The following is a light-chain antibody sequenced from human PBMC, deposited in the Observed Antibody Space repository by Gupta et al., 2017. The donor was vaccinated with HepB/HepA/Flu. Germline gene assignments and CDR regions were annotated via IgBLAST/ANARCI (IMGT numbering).Light chain of an antibody. CDR3: LSDTSRRNVM. Sequence: QYALTPPASVSASPGQSITISCTGTSSDVGGYDYISWYQQDPGKAPKIIIYDISYRPSGIADRFSGSKSGNTASLTISGLQTEEEAFYYCLSDTSRRNVMFGGGTKLTVL. V-gene: IGLV2-14*03. J-gene: IGLJ3*02. CDR1: SSDVGGYDY. CDR2: DIS.